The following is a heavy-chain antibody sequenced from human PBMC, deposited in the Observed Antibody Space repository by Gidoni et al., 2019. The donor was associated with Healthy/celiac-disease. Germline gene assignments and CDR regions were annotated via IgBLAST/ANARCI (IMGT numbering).Heavy chain of an antibody. Sequence: EVQLLESGGGLVQPGGSLRLSCAASGLPFSSYAMSWVRQAPGKGLEWVSAISGSGGSTYYADSVKGRFTISRDNSKNTLYLQMNSLRAEDTAVYYCAKPIAAAGKGDKYYFDYWGQGTLVTVSS. CDR3: AKPIAAAGKGDKYYFDY. D-gene: IGHD6-13*01. J-gene: IGHJ4*02. CDR2: ISGSGGST. V-gene: IGHV3-23*01. CDR1: GLPFSSYA.